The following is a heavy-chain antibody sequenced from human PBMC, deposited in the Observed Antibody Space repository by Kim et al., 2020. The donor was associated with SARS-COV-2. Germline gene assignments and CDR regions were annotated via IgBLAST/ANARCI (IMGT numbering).Heavy chain of an antibody. D-gene: IGHD6-19*01. Sequence: GGSLRLSCAASGFTFSSYGMHWVRQAPGKGLEWVAVISYDGSNKYYADSVKGRFTISRDNSKNTLYLQMNSLRAEDTAVYYCAKEEGSGYSSGWPYCYYGMDLWGQGTTVTVSS. CDR2: ISYDGSNK. CDR3: AKEEGSGYSSGWPYCYYGMDL. J-gene: IGHJ6*02. V-gene: IGHV3-30*18. CDR1: GFTFSSYG.